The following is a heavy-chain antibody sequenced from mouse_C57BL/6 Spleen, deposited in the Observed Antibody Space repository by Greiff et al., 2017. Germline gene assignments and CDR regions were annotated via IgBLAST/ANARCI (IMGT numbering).Heavy chain of an antibody. Sequence: VHVKQSGPVLVKPGASVKMSCKASGYTFTDYYMNWVKQSHGTRLEWIGVINPYNGGTSYTPKLKGKATLNVDKCSSTSYMELNSLTAEDSAVYDWARRMVNYYAMDYWGQGTSVTVSS. CDR3: ARRMVNYYAMDY. J-gene: IGHJ4*01. CDR1: GYTFTDYY. V-gene: IGHV1-19*01. CDR2: INPYNGGT. D-gene: IGHD2-3*01.